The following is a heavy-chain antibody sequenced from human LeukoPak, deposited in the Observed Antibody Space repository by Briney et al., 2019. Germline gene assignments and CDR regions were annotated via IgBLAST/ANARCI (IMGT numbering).Heavy chain of an antibody. CDR2: IYYTGRI. V-gene: IGHV4-59*08. CDR1: GDSINSYY. D-gene: IGHD4-17*01. J-gene: IGHJ4*02. CDR3: ARQPYGDYGVDY. Sequence: SETLSLTCTASGDSINSYYWSWVRQPPGKGLEWIGYIYYTGRINYNPSLKSRVTISVDTSKNQFSLKLSSVTAADTAVYYCARQPYGDYGVDYWGQGTLVTVSS.